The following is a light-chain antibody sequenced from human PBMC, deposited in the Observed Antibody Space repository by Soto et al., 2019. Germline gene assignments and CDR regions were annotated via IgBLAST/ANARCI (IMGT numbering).Light chain of an antibody. V-gene: IGKV3-15*01. CDR3: QQYHNAGST. CDR2: GAS. J-gene: IGKJ1*01. Sequence: IAMTQSPATLSVSPGGRASLSCRASQSVSNKLAWYQQKPSQAPRLLNYGASTRATGIPGRFSGSGSGTESTLIISILQSDDFAVYYCQQYHNAGSTFGQGTKVDIK. CDR1: QSVSNK.